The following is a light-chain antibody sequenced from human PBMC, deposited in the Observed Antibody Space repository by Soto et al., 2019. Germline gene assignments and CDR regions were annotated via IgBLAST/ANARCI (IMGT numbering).Light chain of an antibody. Sequence: DILMTQSPATLSVSPGESATLSCRASQSVSTSLAWYQQKPGQAPRLLIYGASTRATDIPARFSGSGSGTEFTLTISSLQSEDFAVYYCQQYHHWPPITFGQGTRLEIK. CDR3: QQYHHWPPIT. J-gene: IGKJ5*01. V-gene: IGKV3-15*01. CDR2: GAS. CDR1: QSVSTS.